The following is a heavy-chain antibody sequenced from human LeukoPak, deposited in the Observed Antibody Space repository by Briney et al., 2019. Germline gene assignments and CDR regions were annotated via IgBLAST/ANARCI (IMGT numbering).Heavy chain of an antibody. D-gene: IGHD3-10*01. Sequence: ASVKVSCKASGYTFTSYGISWVRQAPGQGLEWMGWISAYNGNTNYAQKLQGRVTMTTDTSTSTAYMELRSLRSDDTAVYYCARLQSLWFGGAGAFDIWGQGTMVTVSS. V-gene: IGHV1-18*01. J-gene: IGHJ3*02. CDR3: ARLQSLWFGGAGAFDI. CDR1: GYTFTSYG. CDR2: ISAYNGNT.